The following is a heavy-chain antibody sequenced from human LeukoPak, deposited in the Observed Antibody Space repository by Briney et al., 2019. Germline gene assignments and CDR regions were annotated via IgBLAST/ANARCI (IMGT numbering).Heavy chain of an antibody. CDR3: ARDDSSTWDY. D-gene: IGHD3-22*01. Sequence: ASVKVSCKASGYTFTDYGFTWVRQAPGQGLEWMGWISALNGNANYAHKFRGRVTLTRDTSTGTAYMELRSLKSDDTAVYYCARDDSSTWDYWGQGTLVTVSS. V-gene: IGHV1-18*01. CDR2: ISALNGNA. J-gene: IGHJ4*02. CDR1: GYTFTDYG.